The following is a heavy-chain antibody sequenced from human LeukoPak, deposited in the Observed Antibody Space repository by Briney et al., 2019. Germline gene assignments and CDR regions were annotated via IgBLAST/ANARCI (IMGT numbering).Heavy chain of an antibody. D-gene: IGHD5-12*01. CDR2: INHSGST. CDR3: ALGGYDFSF. CDR1: GGSFGGYY. V-gene: IGHV4-34*01. Sequence: SETLSLTCAVYGGSFGGYYWSWIRQPPGKGLEWIGEINHSGSTNYNPSLESRVTISVDTSKNQFSLKLSSVTAADTAVYYCALGGYDFSFWGQGTLVTVSS. J-gene: IGHJ4*02.